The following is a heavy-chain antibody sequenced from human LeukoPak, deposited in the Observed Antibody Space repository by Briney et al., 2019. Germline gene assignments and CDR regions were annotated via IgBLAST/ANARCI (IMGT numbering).Heavy chain of an antibody. Sequence: ASVKVSRMASGYTFTGYYMHSVRQPPGQGLAWMGWINPNSGGTNYPQKFQGRVTMARDTSISTGYMELSRLRLDEAALCYGARVVLRSSLSAPATMAAVGRGFWFYAWGQGAMVTSSS. D-gene: IGHD6-13*01. CDR2: INPNSGGT. V-gene: IGHV1-2*02. CDR1: GYTFTGYY. CDR3: ARVVLRSSLSAPATMAAVGRGFWFYA. J-gene: IGHJ5*02.